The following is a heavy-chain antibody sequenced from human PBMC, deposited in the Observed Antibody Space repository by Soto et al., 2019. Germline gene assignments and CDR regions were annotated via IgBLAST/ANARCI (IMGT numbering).Heavy chain of an antibody. CDR2: IGSRGDST. CDR3: AKDLIYGYNSGRAFDS. J-gene: IGHJ4*02. V-gene: IGHV3-23*01. CDR1: GVTFSSFA. Sequence: EVQLLESGGGLVQPGGSLRLSCAASGVTFSSFAMSWVRQAPGKGLEWVSAIGSRGDSTYYADSVKGRFTISRDNSKNTLSLQMNSLRAQDTAVYYCAKDLIYGYNSGRAFDSWGQGTLVTVSS. D-gene: IGHD6-19*01.